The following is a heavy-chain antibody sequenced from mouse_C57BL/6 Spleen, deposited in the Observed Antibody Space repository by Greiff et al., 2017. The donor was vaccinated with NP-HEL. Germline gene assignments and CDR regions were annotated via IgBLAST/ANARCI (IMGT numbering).Heavy chain of an antibody. CDR3: ARPFTTVGARGFAY. Sequence: VQLQQPGAELVKPGASVKMSCKASGYTFTSYWITWVKQRPGQGLEWIGDIYPGSGSTNYNEKFKSKATLTVDTSSSTAYMQLSSLTSEDSAVYYGARPFTTVGARGFAYWGQGTLVTVSA. D-gene: IGHD1-1*01. V-gene: IGHV1-55*01. CDR2: IYPGSGST. J-gene: IGHJ3*01. CDR1: GYTFTSYW.